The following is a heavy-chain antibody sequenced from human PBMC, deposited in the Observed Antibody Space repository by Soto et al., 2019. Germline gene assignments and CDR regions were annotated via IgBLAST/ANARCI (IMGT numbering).Heavy chain of an antibody. CDR1: GCSISSYY. CDR3: ASGGYYDILTGYYYYYYGMDV. J-gene: IGHJ6*02. CDR2: IYYSGST. D-gene: IGHD3-9*01. V-gene: IGHV4-59*01. Sequence: SETRSLTCTVSGCSISSYYWNWSRQPPGKGLEWIGYIYYSGSTNYNPSLKSRVTISVDTSKNQFPLKLSSVTAADTAVYYCASGGYYDILTGYYYYYYGMDVWGQGTTVTVS.